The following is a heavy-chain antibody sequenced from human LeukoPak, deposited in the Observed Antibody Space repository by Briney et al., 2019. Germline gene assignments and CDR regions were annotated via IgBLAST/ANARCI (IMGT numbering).Heavy chain of an antibody. D-gene: IGHD3-22*01. CDR3: ARGDDDGLLCYYDSSGYYSPFDY. V-gene: IGHV3-30-3*01. CDR2: ISYDGSNK. J-gene: IGHJ4*02. Sequence: GGSLRLSCAASGFTFSRYGMHWVRQAPGMGLEWEAVISYDGSNKYYADSVKGRFTISRDNSKNTLYLQMNSLRAEDTAVYYCARGDDDGLLCYYDSSGYYSPFDYWGQGTLVTVSS. CDR1: GFTFSRYG.